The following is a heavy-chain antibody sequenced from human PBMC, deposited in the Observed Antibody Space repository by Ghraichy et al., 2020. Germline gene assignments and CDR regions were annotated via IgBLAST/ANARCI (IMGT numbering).Heavy chain of an antibody. CDR2: IHYSGST. J-gene: IGHJ6*02. D-gene: IGHD1-26*01. Sequence: DSLNISCTVSGYSISSGYYWGWIRQSPGKGLEWIGSIHYSGSTYNNPSLKSRVIISVDTSKNQFFLKVSSVTAADTAVYHCARDRSRYTGSYYYYYGIDVWGQGTTVTVSS. V-gene: IGHV4-38-2*02. CDR3: ARDRSRYTGSYYYYYGIDV. CDR1: GYSISSGYY.